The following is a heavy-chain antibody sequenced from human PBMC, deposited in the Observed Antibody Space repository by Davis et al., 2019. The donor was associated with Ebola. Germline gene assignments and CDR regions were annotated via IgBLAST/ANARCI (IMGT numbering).Heavy chain of an antibody. CDR1: GGSISSGDYY. Sequence: PSETLSLTCTVSGGSISSGDYYWSWIRQPPGKGLEWIGYIYYSGSTYYNPSLKSRVTISVDTSKNQFSLKLSSVTAADTALYYCARRYRGSEWYFDLWGRGTLVTVSS. J-gene: IGHJ2*01. CDR2: IYYSGST. CDR3: ARRYRGSEWYFDL. D-gene: IGHD4-11*01. V-gene: IGHV4-30-4*02.